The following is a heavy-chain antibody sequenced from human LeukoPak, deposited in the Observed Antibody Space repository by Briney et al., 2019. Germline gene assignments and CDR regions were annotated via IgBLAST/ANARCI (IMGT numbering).Heavy chain of an antibody. CDR1: VFTFRSYG. CDR3: AKDLADYYDSSGYYPDY. V-gene: IGHV3-30*18. J-gene: IGHJ4*02. CDR2: LSYDGSKE. Sequence: GRSLSLSCAVSVFTFRSYGMHWVRQATGKGLQWVSVLSYDGSKEYYADSVKGRFAISRDNSKSTLYLQMNSLRAEDTAVYYCAKDLADYYDSSGYYPDYWGQGTLVTVSS. D-gene: IGHD3-22*01.